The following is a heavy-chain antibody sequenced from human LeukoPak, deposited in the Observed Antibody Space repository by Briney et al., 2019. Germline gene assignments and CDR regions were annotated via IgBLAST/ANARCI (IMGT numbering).Heavy chain of an antibody. CDR1: DGSITSSGHY. CDR3: ARAFDK. V-gene: IGHV4-39*01. CDR2: FFYGGTT. Sequence: SETLSLTXSVSDGSITSSGHYWGGIRQPPGKGLEWIGSFFYGGTTYYNPSLNGRATVSLGTSKNQFFLKMTSVTVADTAVYYCARAFDKWGQGILVTVSS. J-gene: IGHJ4*02.